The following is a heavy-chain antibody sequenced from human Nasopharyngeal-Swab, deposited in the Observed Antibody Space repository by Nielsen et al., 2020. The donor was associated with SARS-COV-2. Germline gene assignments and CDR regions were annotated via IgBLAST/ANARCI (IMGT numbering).Heavy chain of an antibody. CDR3: ARVGGDYYGSGSCYFDY. V-gene: IGHV4-59*01. D-gene: IGHD3-10*01. Sequence: SETLSLTCTVSGGSISSYYWSWIRQPQGKGLEWIGYIYYSVSTNYNPSLKSRVTISVDTSKNQFSLKRSSVTAADTAVYYCARVGGDYYGSGSCYFDYWGQGTLVTVSS. CDR2: IYYSVST. J-gene: IGHJ4*02. CDR1: GGSISSYY.